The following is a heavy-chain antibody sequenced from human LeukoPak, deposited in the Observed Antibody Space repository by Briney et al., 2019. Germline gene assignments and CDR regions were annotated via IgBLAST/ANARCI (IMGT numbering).Heavy chain of an antibody. V-gene: IGHV4-39*07. Sequence: SETLSLTCTVSGGSISSYYWGWIRQPPGKGLEWIGSIFYRGSTYNNPSLKSRVTISVDTSKNQFSLKLRSVTAADTAVYYCARLRVRGYGFGPWEGPTWLDYWGQGTLVTVSS. CDR3: ARLRVRGYGFGPWEGPTWLDY. CDR1: GGSISSYY. CDR2: IFYRGST. D-gene: IGHD5-18*01. J-gene: IGHJ4*02.